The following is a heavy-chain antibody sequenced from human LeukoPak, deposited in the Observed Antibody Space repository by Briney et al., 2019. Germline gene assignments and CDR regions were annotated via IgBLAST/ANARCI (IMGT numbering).Heavy chain of an antibody. CDR1: GGSISSSSYY. Sequence: PSETLSLTCTVSGGSISSSSYYWGWIRQPPGKGLEWIGSIYYSGSTYYNPSLKSRVTISVDTSKNQFSLKLSSVTAADTAVYYCARVEGVIIRGSGWVDYWGQGTLVTVSS. J-gene: IGHJ4*02. CDR3: ARVEGVIIRGSGWVDY. CDR2: IYYSGST. D-gene: IGHD3-10*01. V-gene: IGHV4-39*01.